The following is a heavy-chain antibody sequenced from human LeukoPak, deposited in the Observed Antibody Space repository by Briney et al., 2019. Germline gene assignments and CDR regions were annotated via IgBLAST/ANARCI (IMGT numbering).Heavy chain of an antibody. J-gene: IGHJ4*02. V-gene: IGHV3-30*02. D-gene: IGHD1-1*01. CDR2: IRYDGSNK. CDR3: AEPEYNTGLAADF. CDR1: GFTFSSYG. Sequence: AGGSLRLSCAASGFTFSSYGMHWVRQAPGMGLEWVAFIRYDGSNKYYADSVKGRFTVSRDDSENTLYLQMNSLRAEDTAVYYCAEPEYNTGLAADFWGRGTLVTVSS.